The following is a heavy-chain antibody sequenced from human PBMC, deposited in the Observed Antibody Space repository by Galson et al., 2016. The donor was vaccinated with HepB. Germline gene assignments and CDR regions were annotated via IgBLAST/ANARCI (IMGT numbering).Heavy chain of an antibody. Sequence: QSGAEVKKPGESLTISCKGSGYNFPDYWISWVRQMPGKGLEWMGRIDPTDSYTNYSPSFQGPVTISADSSINTAYLRWRSLKASDTAIYYCARHGDVDPAMVPFHSWGQGSLVIVSS. CDR1: GYNFPDYW. J-gene: IGHJ4*02. CDR2: IDPTDSYT. D-gene: IGHD5-18*01. V-gene: IGHV5-10-1*01. CDR3: ARHGDVDPAMVPFHS.